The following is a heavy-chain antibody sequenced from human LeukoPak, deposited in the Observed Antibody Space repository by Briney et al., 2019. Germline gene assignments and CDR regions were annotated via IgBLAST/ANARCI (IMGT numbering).Heavy chain of an antibody. J-gene: IGHJ4*02. CDR1: GFTFSTYW. V-gene: IGHV3-7*01. Sequence: GGSLRLSCAASGFTFSTYWMSWVRQAPGKGLEWVANIKQDGSEKSYVDSVKGRFTISRDNAKNSLYLQMNSLRVEDTAVYYCVRDSDRVRDYWGQGTLVTVSP. CDR2: IKQDGSEK. CDR3: VRDSDRVRDY. D-gene: IGHD3-10*01.